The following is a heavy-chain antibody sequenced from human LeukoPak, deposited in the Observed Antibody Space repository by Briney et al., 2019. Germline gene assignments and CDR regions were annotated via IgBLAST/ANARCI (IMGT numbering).Heavy chain of an antibody. Sequence: GRSLRLSCAASGFTFSSYGMHWVRQAPGKGLEWVAVISYDGSNKYYADSVKGRFTISRDNSKNTLYLQMNSLRAEDTAVYYCARESFAEIAYYYYMDVWGKGTTVTVSS. V-gene: IGHV3-30*03. CDR3: ARESFAEIAYYYYMDV. CDR2: ISYDGSNK. CDR1: GFTFSSYG. D-gene: IGHD2-21*01. J-gene: IGHJ6*03.